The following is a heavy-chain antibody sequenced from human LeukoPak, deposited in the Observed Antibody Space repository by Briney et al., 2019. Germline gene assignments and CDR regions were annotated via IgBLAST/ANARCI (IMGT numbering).Heavy chain of an antibody. Sequence: GGSLRLSCAASGFTFSSYAMSWVRQAPGKGLEWVSAISDRGGSTYYADSVKGRFTISRDNSKNTLYLQMNSLRAEDTAVYYCAKDIGGAPMTGYYRKAPGWGQGTLVTVSS. J-gene: IGHJ4*02. CDR2: ISDRGGST. V-gene: IGHV3-23*01. CDR3: AKDIGGAPMTGYYRKAPG. D-gene: IGHD3-9*01. CDR1: GFTFSSYA.